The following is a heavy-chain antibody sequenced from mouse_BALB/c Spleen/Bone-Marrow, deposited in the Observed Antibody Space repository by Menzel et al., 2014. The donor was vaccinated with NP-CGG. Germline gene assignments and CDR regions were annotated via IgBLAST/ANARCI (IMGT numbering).Heavy chain of an antibody. CDR3: AREGYYGLDY. Sequence: QVQLQQPGAKLVRPGTSVKVSCKASGYAFTNYLIEWFKQRPGQGLEWIGVINPGSGGTNFNEKFRGKATLTADKSSSTAYMQFNSLTSDDSAVYFCAREGYYGLDYWGQATTLTVSS. D-gene: IGHD2-1*01. CDR1: GYAFTNYL. J-gene: IGHJ2*01. V-gene: IGHV1-54*03. CDR2: INPGSGGT.